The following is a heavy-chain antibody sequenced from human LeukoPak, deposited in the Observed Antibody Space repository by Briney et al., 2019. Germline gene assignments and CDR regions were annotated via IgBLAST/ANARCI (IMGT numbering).Heavy chain of an antibody. Sequence: GGSLRLSCAASGFIFRSYAMSWVRQAPGKGLVWVSAINPSGSGIYYADSVKGRFTISRDNSKNTLYLQMNSLRAEDTAIYYCARIGDFDYWGQGTLVTVSS. D-gene: IGHD3-3*01. CDR1: GFIFRSYA. CDR3: ARIGDFDY. CDR2: INPSGSGI. V-gene: IGHV3-23*01. J-gene: IGHJ4*02.